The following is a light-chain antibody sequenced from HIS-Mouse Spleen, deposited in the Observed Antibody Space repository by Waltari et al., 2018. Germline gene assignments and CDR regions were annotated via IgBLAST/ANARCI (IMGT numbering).Light chain of an antibody. CDR2: EGS. Sequence: QSALTQPASVSGSPGQSITISCTGTSSDVGSYNLVSWYQQHPGKAPKLMLYEGSKRPSGVSNRLSGSKSGHTASLTISGLQAEDEADYYCCSYAGSSTVVFGGGTKLTVL. CDR3: CSYAGSSTVV. V-gene: IGLV2-23*01. J-gene: IGLJ2*01. CDR1: SSDVGSYNL.